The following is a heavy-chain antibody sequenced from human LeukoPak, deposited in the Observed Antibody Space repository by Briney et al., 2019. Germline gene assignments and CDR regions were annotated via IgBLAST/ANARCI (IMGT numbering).Heavy chain of an antibody. CDR1: GGSFSGYY. V-gene: IGHV4-34*01. CDR3: ARDSSWHYFDY. D-gene: IGHD6-13*01. Sequence: SETLSLTCAVYGGSFSGYYWSWIRQPPGKGLEWIGEINHSGSTNYNPSLKSRVTISVDTSKNQFSLKLSSVTVADTAVYYCARDSSWHYFDYWGQGTLVTVSS. CDR2: INHSGST. J-gene: IGHJ4*02.